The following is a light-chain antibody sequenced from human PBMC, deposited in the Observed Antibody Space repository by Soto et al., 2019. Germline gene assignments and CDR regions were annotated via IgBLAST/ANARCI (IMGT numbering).Light chain of an antibody. CDR3: CSYAGSSTFHVV. J-gene: IGLJ2*01. CDR1: SSDVGSYNL. CDR2: EGT. Sequence: QSVLTQPASVSGSPGQSITISCTGTSSDVGSYNLVSWYQLHPGKAPKLIIYEGTKRPSGVSNRFSGSKSGNTASLTISGLQAEDEADYYCCSYAGSSTFHVVFGGGTKLTVL. V-gene: IGLV2-23*03.